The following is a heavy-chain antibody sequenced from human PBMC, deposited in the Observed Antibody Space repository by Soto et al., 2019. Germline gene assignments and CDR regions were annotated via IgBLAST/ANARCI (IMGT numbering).Heavy chain of an antibody. J-gene: IGHJ6*02. Sequence: SETLSVTCSVSGAGINTYSWTWIRQPAGKGLEWIGRIYTSASINYNPSLRGRVTLSVDTSTNQVSLKLASVTAADTAVYYCARDREAGYNFYYGMDVWGQGTTVTVSS. CDR2: IYTSASI. D-gene: IGHD6-19*01. V-gene: IGHV4-4*07. CDR3: ARDREAGYNFYYGMDV. CDR1: GAGINTYS.